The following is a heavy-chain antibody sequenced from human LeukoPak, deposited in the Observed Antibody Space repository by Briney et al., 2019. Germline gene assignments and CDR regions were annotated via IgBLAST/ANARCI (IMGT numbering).Heavy chain of an antibody. CDR2: ISTSSSYI. CDR1: GFTFSSYS. V-gene: IGHV3-21*01. Sequence: VEPGGSLRLSCAASGFTFSSYSMDWVRQAPGKGLEWVSSISTSSSYIYYSDSVKGRFTTSRDNAKNSLYLHMNSLRAEDTAVYYCARGNENYCGGDCYLDYWGQGTLLTVSS. CDR3: ARGNENYCGGDCYLDY. J-gene: IGHJ4*02. D-gene: IGHD2-21*02.